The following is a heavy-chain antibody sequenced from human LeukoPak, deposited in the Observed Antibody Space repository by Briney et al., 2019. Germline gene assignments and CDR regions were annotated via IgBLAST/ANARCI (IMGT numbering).Heavy chain of an antibody. CDR1: GDSISSYNYF. CDR3: ARASSGYYWDFDY. J-gene: IGHJ4*02. V-gene: IGHV4-39*01. Sequence: NPSETLSLICTVSGDSISSYNYFWGWIRQPPGKGLEWVGSIYYRGNTYYSPSLKSRVTLSADTSKNQFSLKVTSVTAADTAVYYCARASSGYYWDFDYWGQGALVTVSS. D-gene: IGHD3-22*01. CDR2: IYYRGNT.